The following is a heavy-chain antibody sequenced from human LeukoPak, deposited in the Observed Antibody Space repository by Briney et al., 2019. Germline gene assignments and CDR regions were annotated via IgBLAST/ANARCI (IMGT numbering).Heavy chain of an antibody. V-gene: IGHV3-33*08. CDR3: ARDRRYGSGSGSRYYGMDV. CDR1: GFTFSSYW. Sequence: GGSLRLSCAASGFTFSSYWMNWARQAPGKGLEWVAVIWYDGGNKYYGDSVKGRFTISRDTSKNTMYLQMNSLRAEDTAVYYCARDRRYGSGSGSRYYGMDVWGQGTTVTVSS. CDR2: IWYDGGNK. D-gene: IGHD3-10*01. J-gene: IGHJ6*02.